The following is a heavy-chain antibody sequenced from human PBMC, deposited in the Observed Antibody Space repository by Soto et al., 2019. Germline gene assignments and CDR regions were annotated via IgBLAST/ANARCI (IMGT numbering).Heavy chain of an antibody. CDR3: ARKYCSSTSCYSYYYYGMDV. V-gene: IGHV1-18*04. CDR1: GYTFTSYG. CDR2: ISAYNGNT. Sequence: ASVKVSCKASGYTFTSYGISWVRQAPGQGLEWMGWISAYNGNTNYAQKLQGRVTMTTDTSTSTAYMELRSLRSDDTAVYYCARKYCSSTSCYSYYYYGMDVWGPGTLVTVS. J-gene: IGHJ6*02. D-gene: IGHD2-2*01.